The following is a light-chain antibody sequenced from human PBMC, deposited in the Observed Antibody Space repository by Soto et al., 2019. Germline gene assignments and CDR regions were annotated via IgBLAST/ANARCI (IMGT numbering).Light chain of an antibody. J-gene: IGKJ1*01. V-gene: IGKV3-15*01. CDR1: QSVGSD. CDR2: GAS. CDR3: QQYNNWPPWT. Sequence: EIVMTQSPATLSVSPGERATLSCRASQSVGSDLAWYQHTPGQPPRLLIYGASTRATGIPGRFSGSGSGTKFTLTISSLQSEDFAVYFCQQYNNWPPWTFGQGTKV.